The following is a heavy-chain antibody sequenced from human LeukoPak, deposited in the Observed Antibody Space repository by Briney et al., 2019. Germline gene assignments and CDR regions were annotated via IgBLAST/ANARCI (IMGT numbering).Heavy chain of an antibody. CDR1: GGSFSDYF. Sequence: SETLSLTCAVYGGSFSDYFWSWIRQPPGKGLEWIGEISHSGSTTYNPSLRSRVTISGDTSKKQFSLKLSSVTAADTAVYYCVTYYYGSSAPKRNYWGQGILVTVSS. J-gene: IGHJ4*02. CDR3: VTYYYGSSAPKRNY. V-gene: IGHV4-34*01. D-gene: IGHD3-22*01. CDR2: ISHSGST.